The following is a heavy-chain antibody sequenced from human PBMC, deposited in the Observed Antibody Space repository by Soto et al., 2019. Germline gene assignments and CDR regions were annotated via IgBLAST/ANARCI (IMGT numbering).Heavy chain of an antibody. J-gene: IGHJ4*02. CDR2: INTGNGNT. CDR3: ARDRYTLDSSTWYFDY. Sequence: ASVKVSCKASGYTFTSYAIHWVRQAPGQRLEWMGWINTGNGNTKYSQKFQGRVTITRDTSASTAYMELSSLRSEDTAVYYCARDRYTLDSSTWYFDYWGQGTLVTVSS. CDR1: GYTFTSYA. D-gene: IGHD6-13*01. V-gene: IGHV1-3*04.